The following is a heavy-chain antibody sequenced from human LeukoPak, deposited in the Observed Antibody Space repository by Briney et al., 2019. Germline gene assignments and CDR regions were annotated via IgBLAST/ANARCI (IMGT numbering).Heavy chain of an antibody. CDR2: IAFDGINK. J-gene: IGHJ4*02. CDR1: GFTFSNYA. Sequence: GRSLRLSCAASGFTFSNYAMHWVRQAPGKGLEWVAVIAFDGINKYYADSVKGRFTISRDNSKNTLYLQMNSLRAEDTAVYYCARALAVSYGGSYYFDYWGQGTLVTVSS. V-gene: IGHV3-30*14. D-gene: IGHD4-23*01. CDR3: ARALAVSYGGSYYFDY.